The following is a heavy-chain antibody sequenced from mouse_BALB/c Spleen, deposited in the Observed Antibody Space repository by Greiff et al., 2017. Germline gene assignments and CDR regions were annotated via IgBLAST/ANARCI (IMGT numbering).Heavy chain of an antibody. D-gene: IGHD4-1*01. V-gene: IGHV1-7*01. J-gene: IGHJ3*01. CDR1: GYTFTSYW. CDR3: ARALGPGRAWFAY. Sequence: QVQLQQSGAELAKPGASVKMSCKASGYTFTSYWMHWVKQRPGQGLEWIGYINPSTGYTEYNQKFKDKATLTADKSSSTAYMQLSSLTSEDSAVYYCARALGPGRAWFAYWGQGTLVTVSA. CDR2: INPSTGYT.